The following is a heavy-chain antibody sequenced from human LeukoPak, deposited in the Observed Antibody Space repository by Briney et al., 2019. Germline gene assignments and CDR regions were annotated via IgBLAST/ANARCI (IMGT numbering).Heavy chain of an antibody. D-gene: IGHD2-2*01. CDR3: ARDLYCSSTSCSNWFDP. V-gene: IGHV4-59*12. CDR2: RYNSGTT. Sequence: SETLSLTCTVSGGSISGYYWGWIRQSPGKGLEWIGNRYNSGTTSYNPSLKSRVTISVDTSKNQFSLKLSSVTAADTAVYYCARDLYCSSTSCSNWFDPWGQGTLVTVSS. J-gene: IGHJ5*02. CDR1: GGSISGYY.